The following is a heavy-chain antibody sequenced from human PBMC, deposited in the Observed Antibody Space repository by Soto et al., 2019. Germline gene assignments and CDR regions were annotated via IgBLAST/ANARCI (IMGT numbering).Heavy chain of an antibody. CDR2: IWYDGSNK. Sequence: SLRLSCAASGFTFSSYGMHWVRQAPGKGLEWVAVIWYDGSNKYYADSVKGRFTISRDNSKNTLYLQMNSLRAEDTAVYYCARDGLQLERLFAFYIWGQGTMVTVSS. CDR1: GFTFSSYG. CDR3: ARDGLQLERLFAFYI. V-gene: IGHV3-33*01. D-gene: IGHD1-1*01. J-gene: IGHJ3*02.